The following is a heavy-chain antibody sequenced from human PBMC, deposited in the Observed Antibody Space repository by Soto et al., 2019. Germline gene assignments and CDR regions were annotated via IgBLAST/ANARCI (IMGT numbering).Heavy chain of an antibody. J-gene: IGHJ6*03. Sequence: GGSLRLSCAASGFTFSSYSMNWVRQAPGKGLEWVSSISSSSSYIYYADSVKGRFTISRDNAKNSLYLQMNSLRAEDTAVYYCARGGRIPSWDYYYYMDVWGKGTTVTVSS. CDR3: ARGGRIPSWDYYYYMDV. CDR1: GFTFSSYS. CDR2: ISSSSSYI. V-gene: IGHV3-21*01. D-gene: IGHD3-16*01.